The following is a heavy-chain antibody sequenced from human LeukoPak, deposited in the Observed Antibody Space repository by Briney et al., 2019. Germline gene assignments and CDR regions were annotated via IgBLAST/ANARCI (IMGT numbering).Heavy chain of an antibody. CDR1: GFTFSSFA. CDR3: ANLIRYGGKGF. J-gene: IGHJ4*02. Sequence: GGSLRLSCAASGFTFSSFAMQWVRQAPGKGLEWVALISDDGSNEYYADSVRGRFAISRDNSKNTLHLQMNSLRPEDTALYYCANLIRYGGKGFWGQGTQVTVSS. CDR2: ISDDGSNE. D-gene: IGHD4-23*01. V-gene: IGHV3-30*18.